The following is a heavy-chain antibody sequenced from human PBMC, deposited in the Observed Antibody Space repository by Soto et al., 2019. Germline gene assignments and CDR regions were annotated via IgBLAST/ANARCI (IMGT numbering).Heavy chain of an antibody. CDR2: IYYSGST. Sequence: PSETLSLTCTVSGGSINSGDYYWSWIRQPPGKGLEWIGYIYYSGSTYYNPSLKSRVTISVDTSKNQFSLKLSSVTAADTAVYYCARELRYSYGMDFSGPGTTVTVSS. CDR3: ARELRYSYGMDF. CDR1: GGSINSGDYY. J-gene: IGHJ6*02. V-gene: IGHV4-30-4*01.